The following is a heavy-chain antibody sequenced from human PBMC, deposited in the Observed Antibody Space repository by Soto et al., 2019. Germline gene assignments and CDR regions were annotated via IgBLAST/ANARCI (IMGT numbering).Heavy chain of an antibody. CDR1: GGSIRVQSYY. CDR3: TRRYNWNDYYLEP. D-gene: IGHD1-20*01. CDR2: SYYSGTS. J-gene: IGHJ4*02. Sequence: LSLTCTVSGGSIRVQSYYWTWIRQTPGKGLEWVGSSYYSGTSYFNPALKGRVTISVDTSTNQFSLRLTSVTAADTAVYYCTRRYNWNDYYLEPWGQGTMVTVSS. V-gene: IGHV4-39*01.